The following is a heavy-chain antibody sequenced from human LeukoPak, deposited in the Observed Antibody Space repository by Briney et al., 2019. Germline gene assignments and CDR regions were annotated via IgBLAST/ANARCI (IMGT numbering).Heavy chain of an antibody. CDR2: ISAYNGNT. CDR3: ASSSRGRGWFGTQDPYGMDV. CDR1: GYTFTSYG. Sequence: GASVKVSCKASGYTFTSYGISWVRQAPGQGLEWMGWISAYNGNTNYAQKLQGRVTMTTDTSTSTAYMELRSLRSDDTAVYYCASSSRGRGWFGTQDPYGMDVWGQGTTVTVSS. V-gene: IGHV1-18*01. D-gene: IGHD3-10*01. J-gene: IGHJ6*02.